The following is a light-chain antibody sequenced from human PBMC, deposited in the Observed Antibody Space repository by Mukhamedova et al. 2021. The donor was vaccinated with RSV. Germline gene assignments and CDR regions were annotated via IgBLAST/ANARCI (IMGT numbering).Light chain of an antibody. J-gene: IGKJ2*03. CDR2: GAS. V-gene: IGKV3-15*01. CDR1: QSVSSN. Sequence: PGERATLSCRASQSVSSNLAWYQQKPGQAPRLLIYGASTRATGIPARFSGSGSVTEFTLTISSLQSEDFAVYYCQQSGASFGQGT. CDR3: QQSGAS.